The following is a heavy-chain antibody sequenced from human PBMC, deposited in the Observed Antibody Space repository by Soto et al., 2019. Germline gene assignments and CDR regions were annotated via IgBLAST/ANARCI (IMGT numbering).Heavy chain of an antibody. J-gene: IGHJ4*02. CDR3: TTDHTYCTNGVCYNY. Sequence: GGSLRLSCAASGFTFSNAWMSWVRQAPGKGLEWVGRIKSKTDGDTTDYAAPVQGRFTISRDDSKNTLYLQMNSLKTXDTAVYYCTTDHTYCTNGVCYNYWGQGTLVTVSS. CDR2: IKSKTDGDTT. D-gene: IGHD2-8*01. CDR1: GFTFSNAW. V-gene: IGHV3-15*01.